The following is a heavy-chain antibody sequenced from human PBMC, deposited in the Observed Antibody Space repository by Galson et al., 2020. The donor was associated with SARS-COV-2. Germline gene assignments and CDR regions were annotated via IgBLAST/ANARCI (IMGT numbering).Heavy chain of an antibody. Sequence: GESLKISCAASGFTFSSYSMNWVRQAPGKGLEWVSYISSSSSTIYYADSVKGRFTISRDNAKNSLYLQMNSLRDEDTAVYYCARDSVYSSSWSYYYYYMDVWGKGTTVTVSS. CDR1: GFTFSSYS. CDR3: ARDSVYSSSWSYYYYYMDV. V-gene: IGHV3-48*02. J-gene: IGHJ6*03. D-gene: IGHD6-13*01. CDR2: ISSSSSTI.